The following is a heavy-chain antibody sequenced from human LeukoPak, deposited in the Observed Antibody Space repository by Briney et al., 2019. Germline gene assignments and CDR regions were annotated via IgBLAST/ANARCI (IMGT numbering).Heavy chain of an antibody. D-gene: IGHD3-22*01. CDR3: AKNYYYDSSGYVDY. V-gene: IGHV3-23*01. J-gene: IGHJ4*02. CDR1: GFTFSSYA. Sequence: GGSLRLSCAASGFTFSSYAMSWVRQAPGKGLEWVSAISGSGGSTYYADSVKGRFTISRDNSKNTLYLQMNSLRAEDAAVYYCAKNYYYDSSGYVDYWGQGTLVTVSS. CDR2: ISGSGGST.